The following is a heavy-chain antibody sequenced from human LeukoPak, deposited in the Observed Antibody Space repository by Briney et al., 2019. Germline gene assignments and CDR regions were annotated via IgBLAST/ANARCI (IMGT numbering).Heavy chain of an antibody. CDR3: ARGWFGVYAIPLRSSSWYSGDAFDI. Sequence: GASVKVSCKASGYTFTSYYMHWVRQAPGQGLEWVGIINPSGDSTSYAQKFQGRVTMTRDMSTSTVYMELSSLRSEGTAVYYCARGWFGVYAIPLRSSSWYSGDAFDIWGQGTMVTVSS. J-gene: IGHJ3*02. D-gene: IGHD2-8*01. CDR1: GYTFTSYY. V-gene: IGHV1-46*01. CDR2: INPSGDST.